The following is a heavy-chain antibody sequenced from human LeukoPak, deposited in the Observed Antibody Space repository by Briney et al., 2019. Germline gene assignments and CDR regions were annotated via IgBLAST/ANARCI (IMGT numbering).Heavy chain of an antibody. J-gene: IGHJ4*02. Sequence: PGGSLRLSSAASGFTFSSYGMRWVRQAPGKGLEWVAFIRYDGSNKYYADSAKGRFTISRDNSKNTLYLQMNSLRAEDTAVYYCAKDMVGYGDLFDYWGQGTLVTVSS. V-gene: IGHV3-30*02. D-gene: IGHD4-17*01. CDR2: IRYDGSNK. CDR1: GFTFSSYG. CDR3: AKDMVGYGDLFDY.